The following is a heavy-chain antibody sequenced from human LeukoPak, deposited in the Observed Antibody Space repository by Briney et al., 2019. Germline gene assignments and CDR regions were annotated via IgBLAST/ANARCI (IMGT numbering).Heavy chain of an antibody. D-gene: IGHD4-17*01. J-gene: IGHJ4*02. CDR2: IYYSGST. Sequence: SLTLSLTCTVSGGSISSGGYYWSWIRQHPGKGLEWIGYIYYSGSTYYNPSLKSRVTISVDTSKNQFSLKLSSVTAADTAVYYCARAGHDYGDPPHYYFDYWGQGTLVTVSS. V-gene: IGHV4-31*03. CDR1: GGSISSGGYY. CDR3: ARAGHDYGDPPHYYFDY.